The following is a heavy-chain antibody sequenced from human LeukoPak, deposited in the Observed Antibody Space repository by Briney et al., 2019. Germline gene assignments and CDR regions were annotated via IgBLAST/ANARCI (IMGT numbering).Heavy chain of an antibody. CDR1: GGIFSTYA. CDR2: IIPILGIA. V-gene: IGHV1-69*04. CDR3: ARDGHFDD. Sequence: APVKASCKASGGIFSTYAISWVRQAPGQELEWMGRIIPILGIANYAQKFKGRVTITADISKRTAYMEMSSLRSEDTAVYYCARDGHFDDWGQGTLVTVSS. J-gene: IGHJ4*02.